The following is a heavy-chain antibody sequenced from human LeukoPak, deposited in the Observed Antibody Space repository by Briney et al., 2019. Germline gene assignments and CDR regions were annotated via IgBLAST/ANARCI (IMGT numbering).Heavy chain of an antibody. J-gene: IGHJ4*02. CDR2: FDPEDGET. Sequence: ASVKVSCKVSVYTLTELSMHWVRQAPGKGLEWMGGFDPEDGETIYAQKFQGRVTMTEDTSTDTAYMELSSLRSEDTAVYYCATVWVPAAMGKRDLDYWGQGTLVTVSS. CDR3: ATVWVPAAMGKRDLDY. CDR1: VYTLTELS. V-gene: IGHV1-24*01. D-gene: IGHD2-2*01.